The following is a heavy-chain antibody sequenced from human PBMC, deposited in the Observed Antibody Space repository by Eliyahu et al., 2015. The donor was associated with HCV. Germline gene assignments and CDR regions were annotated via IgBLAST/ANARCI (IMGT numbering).Heavy chain of an antibody. CDR2: IIPIFGTA. CDR1: GGTFSSYA. J-gene: IGHJ6*02. V-gene: IGHV1-69*01. Sequence: EVKKPGSSVKVSCKASGGTFSSYAISWVRQAPGQGLEWMGGIIPIFGTANYAQKFQGRVTITADESTSTAYMELSSLRSEDTAVYYCARKLAVAGTGDYYYYGMDVWGQGTTVTVSS. CDR3: ARKLAVAGTGDYYYYGMDV. D-gene: IGHD6-19*01.